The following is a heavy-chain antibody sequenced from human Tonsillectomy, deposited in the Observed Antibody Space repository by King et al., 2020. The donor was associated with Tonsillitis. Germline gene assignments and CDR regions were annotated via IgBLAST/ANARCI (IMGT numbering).Heavy chain of an antibody. V-gene: IGHV3-49*04. J-gene: IGHJ4*02. CDR3: IREGSTTVTTWD. D-gene: IGHD4-17*01. CDR1: GFTFGDYA. Sequence: EVQLVESGGGLVQPGRSLRLSCTASGFTFGDYAMSWVRQAPGKGLEWVGFIRSKAYGGTTEYAASVKGRFTISRDDSKSIAYLQMNSLKTEDTAVYYCIREGSTTVTTWDWGQGTLVTVSS. CDR2: IRSKAYGGTT.